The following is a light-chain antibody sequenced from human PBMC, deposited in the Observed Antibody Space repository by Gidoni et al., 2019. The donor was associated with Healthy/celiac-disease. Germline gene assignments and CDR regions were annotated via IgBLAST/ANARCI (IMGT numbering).Light chain of an antibody. V-gene: IGLV2-14*03. Sequence: QSALTQPASVSGSHGQSITISCTGTSSDVGGYNYVSWYQQHPGNAPKLMIYDVSNRPSGVSNRFSGSKSGNTASLTISGLQAEDEADYYCSSYTSSSTPLFGGGTKLTVL. J-gene: IGLJ2*01. CDR1: SSDVGGYNY. CDR3: SSYTSSSTPL. CDR2: DVS.